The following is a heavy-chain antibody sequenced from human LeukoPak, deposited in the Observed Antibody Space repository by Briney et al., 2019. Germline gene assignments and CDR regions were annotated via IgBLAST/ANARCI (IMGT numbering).Heavy chain of an antibody. J-gene: IGHJ3*02. CDR2: ISGSGGST. CDR1: GFTFSSYA. CDR3: AKELYGDYGSYDAFDI. Sequence: GGSLRLSCAASGFTFSSYAMSWVRQAPGKGLEWVSAISGSGGSTYYADSVKGRFTISRDNSKNTLYLQMNSLRAEDTAVYYCAKELYGDYGSYDAFDIWGQGTMVTVSS. D-gene: IGHD4-17*01. V-gene: IGHV3-23*01.